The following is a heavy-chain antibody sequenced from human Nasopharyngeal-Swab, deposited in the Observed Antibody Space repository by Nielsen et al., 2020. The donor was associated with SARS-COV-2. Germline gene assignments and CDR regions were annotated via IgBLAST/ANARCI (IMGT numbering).Heavy chain of an antibody. V-gene: IGHV3-30*18. D-gene: IGHD3-22*01. CDR3: AKDEVVVVYYYTFDY. Sequence: SLKISCAAPGFTFSSYGMHWVRQAPGKGLEWVAVISYDGSNKYYADSVKGRFTISRDNSKNTLYLQMNSLRAEDTAVYYCAKDEVVVVYYYTFDYWGQGTLVTVSS. CDR1: GFTFSSYG. J-gene: IGHJ4*02. CDR2: ISYDGSNK.